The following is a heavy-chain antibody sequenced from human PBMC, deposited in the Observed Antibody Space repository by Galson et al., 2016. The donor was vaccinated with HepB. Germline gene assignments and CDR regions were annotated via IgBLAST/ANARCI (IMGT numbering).Heavy chain of an antibody. CDR2: IETETDGGTT. J-gene: IGHJ4*02. CDR1: GFIFRNVR. Sequence: SLRLSCAASGFIFRNVRMTWVRQAPGRGLEWVGHIETETDGGTTNYAAPVKGRFTISRDDSESVLYLQMNSLKTEDTAVYYCVTDYELRLYYFDYWGQGTLVTVSS. D-gene: IGHD3-3*01. CDR3: VTDYELRLYYFDY. V-gene: IGHV3-15*04.